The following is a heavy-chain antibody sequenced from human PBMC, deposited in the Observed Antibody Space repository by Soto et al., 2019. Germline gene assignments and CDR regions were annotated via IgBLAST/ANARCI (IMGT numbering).Heavy chain of an antibody. J-gene: IGHJ4*02. D-gene: IGHD1-1*01. CDR1: DCSICSYY. V-gene: IGHV4-59*08. CDR3: ARHYPIGNNWNYFDY. CDR2: IFYTGSA. Sequence: PSETLSLTCTVSDCSICSYYWGWIRQPPGKGLEWIGYIFYTGSANYNPSLKSRVTISVDTSKNQFSLKLSSVTAADTAVYYCARHYPIGNNWNYFDYWGQGTLVTVSS.